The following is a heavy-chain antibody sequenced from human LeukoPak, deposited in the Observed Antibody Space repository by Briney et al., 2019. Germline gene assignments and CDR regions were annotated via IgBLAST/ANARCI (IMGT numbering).Heavy chain of an antibody. V-gene: IGHV3-23*01. Sequence: GGSLRLSCAASGFTFSSYAMSWVRQAPGKGLEWGSAISGSGGSTYYADSVKGRFTISRDNSKNTLYLQMNSLRAEDTAVYYCAKATYYDFWSGYYSFDYWGQGTLVTVSS. D-gene: IGHD3-3*01. CDR2: ISGSGGST. CDR3: AKATYYDFWSGYYSFDY. CDR1: GFTFSSYA. J-gene: IGHJ4*02.